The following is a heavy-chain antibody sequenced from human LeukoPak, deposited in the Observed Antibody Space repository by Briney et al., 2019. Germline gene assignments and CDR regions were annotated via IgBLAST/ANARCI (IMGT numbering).Heavy chain of an antibody. J-gene: IGHJ4*02. Sequence: SETLSLTCTVSGGSISSGGYYWSWIRQPPGKGLEWIGRIYTSGSTNYNPSLKSRVTISVDTSKNQFSLKLSSVTAADTAVYYCARESIAARLGGVGDYWGQGTLVTVSS. D-gene: IGHD6-6*01. CDR1: GGSISSGGYY. V-gene: IGHV4-61*02. CDR3: ARESIAARLGGVGDY. CDR2: IYTSGST.